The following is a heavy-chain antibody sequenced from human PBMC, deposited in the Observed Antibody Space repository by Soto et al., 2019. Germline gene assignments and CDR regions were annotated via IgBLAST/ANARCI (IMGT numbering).Heavy chain of an antibody. CDR1: GLSRSTIGEG. Sequence: QITLKESGPTLVKPTQTLTLTCTFSGLSRSTIGEGVGWIRQPPGKALEWLALVYWDDDKRDSPSLKSRLTTTKGTSVTKVGLTLTNRGPVGAATYCCGQPRCGGECLQFYSSHSCYGLDVWGQGTRVTVSS. CDR2: VYWDDDK. D-gene: IGHD2-21*01. V-gene: IGHV2-5*02. CDR3: GQPRCGGECLQFYSSHSCYGLDV. J-gene: IGHJ6*02.